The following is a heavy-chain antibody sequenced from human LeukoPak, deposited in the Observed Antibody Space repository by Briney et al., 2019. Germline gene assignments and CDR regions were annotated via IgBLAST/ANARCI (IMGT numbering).Heavy chain of an antibody. CDR3: ARGTEYFQH. Sequence: ASVKVSCKASGYTFTGYYMHWVRQAPGQGLEWMGWINPNSGGTNYAQKFQGRVTITRNTSISTAYMELSSLRSEDTAVYYCARGTEYFQHWGQGTLVTVSS. J-gene: IGHJ1*01. CDR2: INPNSGGT. CDR1: GYTFTGYY. V-gene: IGHV1-2*02.